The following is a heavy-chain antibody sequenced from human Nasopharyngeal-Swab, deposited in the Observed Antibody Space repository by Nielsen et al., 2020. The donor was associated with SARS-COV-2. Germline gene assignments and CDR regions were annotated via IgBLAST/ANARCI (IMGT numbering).Heavy chain of an antibody. Sequence: SETLSLTCAVYGGSFRGFYWSWVRQPPGKGLEWIGEINHSGSTNINPSLKSRVTISVDTSKNQFSLKLSSVTAADTAVYYCARGSSSWYGLSYFDYWGQGTLVTVSS. J-gene: IGHJ4*02. D-gene: IGHD6-13*01. CDR1: GGSFRGFY. CDR3: ARGSSSWYGLSYFDY. V-gene: IGHV4-34*01. CDR2: INHSGST.